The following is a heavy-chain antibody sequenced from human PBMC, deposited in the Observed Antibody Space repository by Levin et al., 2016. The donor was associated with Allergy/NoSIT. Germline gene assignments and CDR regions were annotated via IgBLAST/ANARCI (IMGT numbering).Heavy chain of an antibody. CDR3: ARDWGIAARSVNWYFDL. D-gene: IGHD6-6*01. V-gene: IGHV3-7*01. Sequence: VRQAPGKGLEWVANIKQDGSEKYYVDSVKGRSTISRDNAKNSLYLQMNSLRAEDTAVYYCARDWGIAARSVNWYFDLWGRGTLVTVSS. CDR2: IKQDGSEK. J-gene: IGHJ2*01.